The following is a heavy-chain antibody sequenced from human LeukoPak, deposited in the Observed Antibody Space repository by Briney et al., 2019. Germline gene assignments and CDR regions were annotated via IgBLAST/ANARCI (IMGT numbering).Heavy chain of an antibody. CDR3: ARANPTYYYDSSGYPDY. J-gene: IGHJ4*02. D-gene: IGHD3-22*01. Sequence: PSETLSLTCIVSGGSISSSSYYWGWIRQPPGKGLEWIGSIYYSGSTYYNPTLKSRVTISVDTSKNQFSLKLSSVTAADTAVYYCARANPTYYYDSSGYPDYWGQGTLVTVSS. CDR1: GGSISSSSYY. CDR2: IYYSGST. V-gene: IGHV4-39*07.